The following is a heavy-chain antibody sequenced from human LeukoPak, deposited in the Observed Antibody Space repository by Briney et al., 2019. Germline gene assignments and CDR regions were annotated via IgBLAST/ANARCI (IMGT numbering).Heavy chain of an antibody. CDR3: ASLSGYDSY. Sequence: SVKVSCKTSGYTFTSYDINWVRQATGQGLEWMGGIIPIFGTANYAQKFQGRVTITADESTSTAYMELSSLRSEDTAVYYCASLSGYDSYWGQGTLVTVSS. CDR1: GYTFTSYD. J-gene: IGHJ4*02. V-gene: IGHV1-69*13. CDR2: IIPIFGTA. D-gene: IGHD5-12*01.